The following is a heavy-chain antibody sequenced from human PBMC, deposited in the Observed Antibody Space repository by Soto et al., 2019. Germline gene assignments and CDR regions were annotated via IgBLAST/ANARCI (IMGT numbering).Heavy chain of an antibody. Sequence: SVKVSCKASGGTFSSYAISCVLQSPVQGLEWMGGIIPIFGTANYAQKFQGRVTITADESTSTAYMELSSLRSEDTAVYYCARDQTTVTTGSAFDIWGQGTMVTVSS. V-gene: IGHV1-69*13. D-gene: IGHD4-17*01. CDR3: ARDQTTVTTGSAFDI. J-gene: IGHJ3*02. CDR1: GGTFSSYA. CDR2: IIPIFGTA.